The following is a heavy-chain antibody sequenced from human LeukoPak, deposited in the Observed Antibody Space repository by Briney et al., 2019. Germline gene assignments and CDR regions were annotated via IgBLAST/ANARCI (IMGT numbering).Heavy chain of an antibody. D-gene: IGHD6-13*01. J-gene: IGHJ4*02. CDR2: ISSSSSYI. V-gene: IGHV3-21*01. Sequence: GGSLRLSCAASGFTFSSYSMNWARQAPGKGLEWVSSISSSSSYIYYADSVKGRFTISRDNAKNSLYLQMNSLRAEDTAVYYCVRGVGVSRFNYLDSWGQGTLVIVSS. CDR3: VRGVGVSRFNYLDS. CDR1: GFTFSSYS.